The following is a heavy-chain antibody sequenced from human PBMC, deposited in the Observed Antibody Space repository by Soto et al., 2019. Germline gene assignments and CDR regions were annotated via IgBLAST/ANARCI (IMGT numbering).Heavy chain of an antibody. CDR3: ARGGTVTTRWGLFDY. Sequence: PGGSLRLSCAASGFTFSSFWMHWVRQTPGKGPVWVSRISTDGSSTGYADSVKGRFTISRDSAKNTLYLQMDSLRAEDTAIYYCARGGTVTTRWGLFDYLGQGTLVTVSS. V-gene: IGHV3-74*01. CDR1: GFTFSSFW. CDR2: ISTDGSST. D-gene: IGHD4-17*01. J-gene: IGHJ4*02.